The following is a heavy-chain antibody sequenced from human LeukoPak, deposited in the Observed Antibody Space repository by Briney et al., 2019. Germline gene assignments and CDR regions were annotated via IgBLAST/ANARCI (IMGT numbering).Heavy chain of an antibody. D-gene: IGHD3-10*01. CDR3: TRVYYASGSYSHLDY. CDR1: GFTFSIYV. V-gene: IGHV3-23*01. CDR2: ISGSGGST. J-gene: IGHJ4*02. Sequence: GGSLRLSCAASGFTFSIYVMSWVRQAPGKGLEWISTISGSGGSTYYADSVKGRFTISRDNSKNTLYLQMNSLRAEDTALYYCTRVYYASGSYSHLDYWGQGTLVTVSS.